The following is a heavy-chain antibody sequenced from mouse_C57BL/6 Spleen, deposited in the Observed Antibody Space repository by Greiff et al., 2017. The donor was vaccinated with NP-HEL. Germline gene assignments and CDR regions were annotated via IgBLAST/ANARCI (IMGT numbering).Heavy chain of an antibody. CDR1: GYTFTSYW. D-gene: IGHD1-1*01. V-gene: IGHV1-52*01. CDR3: ARWDYGSSYEWYFDV. Sequence: QVQLQQPGAELVRPGSSVKLSCKASGYTFTSYWMHWVKQRPIQGLEWIGNIDPSDSETHYNQKFKDKATLTVDKSSSKAYMQLSSLTSEDSAVYFCARWDYGSSYEWYFDVWGTGTTVTVSS. CDR2: IDPSDSET. J-gene: IGHJ1*03.